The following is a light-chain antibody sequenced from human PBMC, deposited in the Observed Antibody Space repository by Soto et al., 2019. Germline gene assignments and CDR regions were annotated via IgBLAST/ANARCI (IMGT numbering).Light chain of an antibody. Sequence: SVLTQPASVSGSPGQSITISCTGTSSDVGGYNYVSWYQQHPGKAPKLMIYEVSNRPSGVSHRFSGSKSGNTASLTISGLQAEDEADYYCTSYTSNNSRVFGTGTKVTVL. CDR1: SSDVGGYNY. CDR3: TSYTSNNSRV. V-gene: IGLV2-14*01. CDR2: EVS. J-gene: IGLJ1*01.